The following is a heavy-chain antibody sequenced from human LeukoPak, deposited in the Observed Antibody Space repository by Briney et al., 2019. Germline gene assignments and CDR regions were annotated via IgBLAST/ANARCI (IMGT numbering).Heavy chain of an antibody. V-gene: IGHV4-59*01. Sequence: SETLSLTCTVSGGSISSYYWSWIRQPPGKGLEWIGYIYYSGSTNYNPSLKSRVTISVDTSKNQFSLKLSSVTAEDTAMYYCARGVKVKYCSGDSCSATSYYFDSWGQGTLVTVSS. CDR1: GGSISSYY. D-gene: IGHD2-15*01. J-gene: IGHJ4*02. CDR3: ARGVKVKYCSGDSCSATSYYFDS. CDR2: IYYSGST.